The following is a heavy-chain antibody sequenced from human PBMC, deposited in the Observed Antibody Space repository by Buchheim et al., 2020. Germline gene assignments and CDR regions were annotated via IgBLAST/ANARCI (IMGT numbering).Heavy chain of an antibody. CDR2: INHSGST. J-gene: IGHJ6*02. D-gene: IGHD6-19*01. CDR3: AGENSGWSITYYYYGMDV. Sequence: QVQLQQWGAGLLKPSETLSLTCAVYGGSFSGYYWSWIRQPPGKGLEWIGEINHSGSTNYNPSLKSRVTISVDTSKNQFSLKLSSVTAADTAVYYCAGENSGWSITYYYYGMDVWGQGTT. V-gene: IGHV4-34*01. CDR1: GGSFSGYY.